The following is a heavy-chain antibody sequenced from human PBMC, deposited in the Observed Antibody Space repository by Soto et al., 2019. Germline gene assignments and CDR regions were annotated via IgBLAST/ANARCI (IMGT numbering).Heavy chain of an antibody. V-gene: IGHV5-51*01. J-gene: IGHJ6*02. D-gene: IGHD6-19*01. Sequence: RESLQISYKGSGYRFTSYWIGWVRQMHGKGLEWMGIIYPGDSDTRYSPSFQGQVTISADKSISTAYLQWSSLKASDTAMYYCARHVRDSSGWCKYYYYGMDVWGQGTTVTVSS. CDR2: IYPGDSDT. CDR1: GYRFTSYW. CDR3: ARHVRDSSGWCKYYYYGMDV.